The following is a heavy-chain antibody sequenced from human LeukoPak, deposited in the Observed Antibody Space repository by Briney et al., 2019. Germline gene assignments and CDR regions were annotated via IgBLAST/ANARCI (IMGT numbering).Heavy chain of an antibody. V-gene: IGHV3-23*01. CDR1: GFTFSSYA. CDR2: ISGSGGST. CDR3: AKDPPGASSGYCYEISAVFDY. J-gene: IGHJ4*02. D-gene: IGHD3-22*01. Sequence: GGSLRLSCAASGFTFSSYAMSWVRQAPGKGLEWVSAISGSGGSTYYADSVKGRFTISRDNSKNTLYLQMNSLRAEDTAVYYCAKDPPGASSGYCYEISAVFDYWGQGTLVTVSS.